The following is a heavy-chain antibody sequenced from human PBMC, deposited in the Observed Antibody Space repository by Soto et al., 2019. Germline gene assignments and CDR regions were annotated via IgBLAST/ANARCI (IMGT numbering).Heavy chain of an antibody. CDR3: ARGRQYDYVWGSYRPHFDY. D-gene: IGHD3-16*02. CDR1: GGTFSSYA. V-gene: IGHV1-69*12. Sequence: QVQLVQSGAEVKKPGSSVKVSCKASGGTFSSYAISWVRQAPGQGLEWMGGIIPIFGTANYAQKFQGRVTITAEESTNTAYMELSSLRSEDTAADYCARGRQYDYVWGSYRPHFDYWGQGTLVTVSS. CDR2: IIPIFGTA. J-gene: IGHJ4*02.